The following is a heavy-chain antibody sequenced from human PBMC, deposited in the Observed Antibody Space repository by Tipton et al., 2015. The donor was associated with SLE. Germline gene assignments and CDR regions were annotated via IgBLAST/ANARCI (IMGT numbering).Heavy chain of an antibody. CDR1: GYSFTSYW. CDR3: ARVAVSYGLGSYYIDF. Sequence: VQLVQSGAEVKKPGESLKISCKASGYSFTSYWIGWVRQVPGKGPDCMGIIYPDDSDTRYSPSFQGQVTISADKANRIVSLLWSSLKASDTAMYYCARVAVSYGLGSYYIDFWGQGTLVTVSS. D-gene: IGHD3-10*01. CDR2: IYPDDSDT. V-gene: IGHV5-51*03. J-gene: IGHJ4*02.